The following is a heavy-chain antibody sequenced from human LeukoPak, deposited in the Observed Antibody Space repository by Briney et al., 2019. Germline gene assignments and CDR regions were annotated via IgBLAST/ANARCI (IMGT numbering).Heavy chain of an antibody. Sequence: ASVKVSCKASGYTFTDYYMHWVRQAPGQGLEWMGRINPYSGGTNYAQKFQGRVTMTRDTSISTAYMELSRLKSDDTAVYYCARDYRSGWYVYWGQGTLVTVSS. J-gene: IGHJ4*02. CDR1: GYTFTDYY. D-gene: IGHD6-19*01. CDR3: ARDYRSGWYVY. CDR2: INPYSGGT. V-gene: IGHV1-2*06.